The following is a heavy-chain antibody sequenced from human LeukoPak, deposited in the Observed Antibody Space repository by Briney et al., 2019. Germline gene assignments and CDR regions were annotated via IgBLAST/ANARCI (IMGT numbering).Heavy chain of an antibody. V-gene: IGHV1-3*03. Sequence: ASVKVSCKASGYTFTSYAMHWVRQAPGQRLEWMGWINAGNGNTKYSQEFQDRVAITRDTSASTAYMELSSLRSEDTAVYYCARDSGFGELNWFDPWGQGTLVTVSS. CDR1: GYTFTSYA. J-gene: IGHJ5*02. D-gene: IGHD3-10*01. CDR2: INAGNGNT. CDR3: ARDSGFGELNWFDP.